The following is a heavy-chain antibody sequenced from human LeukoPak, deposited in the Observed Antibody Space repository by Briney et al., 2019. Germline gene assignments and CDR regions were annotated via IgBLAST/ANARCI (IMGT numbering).Heavy chain of an antibody. J-gene: IGHJ3*02. Sequence: SETLSLTCTVSGGSISSSSYYWGWIRQPPGKGLEWIGYIYYSGSTNYNPSLKSRVTISVDTSKNPFSLKLSSVTAADTAVYYCARDNLDDAFDIWGQGTMVTVSS. V-gene: IGHV4-61*01. CDR2: IYYSGST. CDR3: ARDNLDDAFDI. D-gene: IGHD3-9*01. CDR1: GGSISSSSYY.